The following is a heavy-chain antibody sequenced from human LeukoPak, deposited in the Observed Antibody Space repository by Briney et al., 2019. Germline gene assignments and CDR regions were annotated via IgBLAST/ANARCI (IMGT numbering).Heavy chain of an antibody. D-gene: IGHD3-9*01. CDR3: TREYFDWLFLDY. J-gene: IGHJ4*02. Sequence: GGSLRLSCAASGFTFSSYAMSWVRQAPGKGLEWVGFIRSKAYGGTTEYAASVKGRFTISRDDSKSIAYLQMNSLKTEDTAVYYCTREYFDWLFLDYWGQGTLVTVSS. CDR1: GFTFSSYA. CDR2: IRSKAYGGTT. V-gene: IGHV3-49*04.